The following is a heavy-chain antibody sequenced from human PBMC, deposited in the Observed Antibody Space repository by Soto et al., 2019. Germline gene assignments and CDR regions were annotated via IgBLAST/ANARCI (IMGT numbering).Heavy chain of an antibody. V-gene: IGHV3-15*07. CDR2: IKSKTDGGTT. D-gene: IGHD3-22*01. CDR3: TTDPVTMIVVVPSSG. J-gene: IGHJ4*02. CDR1: GFTLRNAW. Sequence: GXSLRHPFAASGFTLRNAWVNWVRQAPVNGLELVGRIKSKTDGGTTDYAAHVKGRFTISRDDSKNTLYLQMNSLKTEDTAVYYCTTDPVTMIVVVPSSGWGQGTLVTVSS.